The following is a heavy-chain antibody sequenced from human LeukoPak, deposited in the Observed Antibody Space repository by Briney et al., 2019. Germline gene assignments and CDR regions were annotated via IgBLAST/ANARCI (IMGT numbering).Heavy chain of an antibody. Sequence: ASVKVSCKASGYTFTSYAMHWVRQAPGQGLEWMGGIIPIFGTANYAQKFQGRVTITADESTSTAYMELSSLRSEDTAVYYCARDLKQQLVYYYYYYGMDVWGQGTTVTVSS. D-gene: IGHD6-13*01. CDR1: GYTFTSYA. CDR2: IIPIFGTA. V-gene: IGHV1-69*13. CDR3: ARDLKQQLVYYYYYYGMDV. J-gene: IGHJ6*02.